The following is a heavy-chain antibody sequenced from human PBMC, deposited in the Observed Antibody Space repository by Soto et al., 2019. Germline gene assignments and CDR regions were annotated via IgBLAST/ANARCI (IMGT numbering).Heavy chain of an antibody. J-gene: IGHJ4*02. CDR2: IYYSGST. D-gene: IGHD3-10*01. CDR3: ARHGSPYYYGSGSYYTPLDY. Sequence: TSETLSLTCTVSGGSISSYYWSWIRQPPGKGLEWIGYIYYSGSTNYNPSLKSRVTISVDTSKNQFSLKLSSVTAADTAVYYCARHGSPYYYGSGSYYTPLDYWGQGTLVTSPQ. V-gene: IGHV4-59*08. CDR1: GGSISSYY.